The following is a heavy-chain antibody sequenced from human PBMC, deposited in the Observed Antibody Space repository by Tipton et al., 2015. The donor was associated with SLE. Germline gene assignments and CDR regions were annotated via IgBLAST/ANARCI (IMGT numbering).Heavy chain of an antibody. CDR2: IYTSGST. D-gene: IGHD5-24*01. CDR3: ARVGDGYKDWYFDL. CDR1: GGSISSGSYY. J-gene: IGHJ2*01. V-gene: IGHV4-61*02. Sequence: TLSLTCTVSGGSISSGSYYWSWIRQPAGKGLEWIGRIYTSGSTNYNPSLKSRVTISVDTSKNQFSLKLSSVTASDTAVYYCARVGDGYKDWYFDLWGRGTLVTVSS.